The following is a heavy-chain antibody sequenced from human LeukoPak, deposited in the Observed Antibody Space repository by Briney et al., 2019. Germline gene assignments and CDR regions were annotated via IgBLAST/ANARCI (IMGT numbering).Heavy chain of an antibody. CDR3: ARGRDYYDSSGYYSNDAFDI. J-gene: IGHJ3*02. CDR2: MNPNSGNT. CDR1: GYTFTSYG. V-gene: IGHV1-8*03. D-gene: IGHD3-22*01. Sequence: ASVKVSCKASGYTFTSYGINWVRQATGQGLEWMGWMNPNSGNTGYAQKFQGRVTITSNTSISTAYMELSSLRSEDTAVYYCARGRDYYDSSGYYSNDAFDIWGQGTMVTVSS.